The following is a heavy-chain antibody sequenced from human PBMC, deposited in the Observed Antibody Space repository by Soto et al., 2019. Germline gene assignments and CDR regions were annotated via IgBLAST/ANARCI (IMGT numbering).Heavy chain of an antibody. Sequence: VQLVESGGGVVQPGRSLRLLCEASGFSFSRYGMHWVRQAPGMGLEWVAVISWDGLAQYYADSVKGRFTISRDNSQSSLYLQMNSLRTEDTAIYYCAKETIQVGGPNYFDYWGQGALVTVSS. V-gene: IGHV3-30*18. CDR2: ISWDGLAQ. J-gene: IGHJ4*02. CDR3: AKETIQVGGPNYFDY. CDR1: GFSFSRYG. D-gene: IGHD1-1*01.